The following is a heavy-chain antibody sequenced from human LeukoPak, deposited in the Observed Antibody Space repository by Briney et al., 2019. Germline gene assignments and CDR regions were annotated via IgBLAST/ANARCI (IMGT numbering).Heavy chain of an antibody. CDR3: ARQTGSGLFILP. Sequence: SETLSLTCTVSGYSISSGYYWGWIRQPPGKGLEWIGSIYNSGNTYYNASLKSQVSISIDTSKNQFSLRLTSVTAADTAVYYCARQTGSGLFILPGGQGTLVTVSS. CDR2: IYNSGNT. V-gene: IGHV4-38-2*02. D-gene: IGHD3/OR15-3a*01. CDR1: GYSISSGYY. J-gene: IGHJ4*02.